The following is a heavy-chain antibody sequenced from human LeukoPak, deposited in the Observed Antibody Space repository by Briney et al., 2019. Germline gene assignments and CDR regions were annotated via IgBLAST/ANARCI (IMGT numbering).Heavy chain of an antibody. J-gene: IGHJ3*02. CDR3: ARDQSVRLLQTSSTYFKHVFAI. CDR1: GYTFTNYG. D-gene: IGHD6-13*01. Sequence: SVNVSCKTSGYTFTNYGISWVRPAPGLGLEWMGWISACNGNTNYAQKVQGRVTVTTDTSTSTAYMELRSLRFDDTAVYYCARDQSVRLLQTSSTYFKHVFAIGGQESLDTVSS. V-gene: IGHV1-18*01. CDR2: ISACNGNT.